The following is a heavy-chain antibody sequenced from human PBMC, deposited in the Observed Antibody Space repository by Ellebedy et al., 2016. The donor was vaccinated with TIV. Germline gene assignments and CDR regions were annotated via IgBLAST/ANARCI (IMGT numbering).Heavy chain of an antibody. V-gene: IGHV3-15*01. CDR3: TTDYRPRANYDILTGYYLTPYYFDY. CDR2: IKSKTDGGTT. Sequence: GESLKISXAASGFTFSNAWMSWVRQAPGKGLEWVGRIKSKTDGGTTDYAAPVKGRFTISRDDSKNTLYLQMNSLKTEDTAVYYCTTDYRPRANYDILTGYYLTPYYFDYWGQGTLVTVSS. CDR1: GFTFSNAW. J-gene: IGHJ4*02. D-gene: IGHD3-9*01.